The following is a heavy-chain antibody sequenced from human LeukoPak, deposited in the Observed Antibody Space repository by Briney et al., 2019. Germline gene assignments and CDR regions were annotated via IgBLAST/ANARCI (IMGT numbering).Heavy chain of an antibody. D-gene: IGHD1-7*01. CDR2: ISAYNGNT. CDR3: ARAGTTTFYYYGMDV. Sequence: ASVKVSWKASGYTFTSYGISWVRQAPGQGLEWMGWISAYNGNTNYAQKLQGRVTMTTDTSTSTAYMELRSLRSDDTAVYYCARAGTTTFYYYGMDVWGQGTTVTVSS. J-gene: IGHJ6*02. CDR1: GYTFTSYG. V-gene: IGHV1-18*01.